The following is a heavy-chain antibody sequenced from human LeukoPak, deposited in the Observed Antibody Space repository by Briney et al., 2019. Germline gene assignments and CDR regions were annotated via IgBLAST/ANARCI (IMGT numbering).Heavy chain of an antibody. J-gene: IGHJ4*02. D-gene: IGHD6-13*01. CDR2: IRSKANSYAT. Sequence: PGGSLRLSCAASGFTFSGSAMHWVRQASGKGLEWVGRIRSKANSYATAYAASVKGRFTISRDDSKNTAYLQMNSLKTEDTAVYHCTRHGGYSSSWSDYWGQGTLVTVSS. CDR1: GFTFSGSA. V-gene: IGHV3-73*01. CDR3: TRHGGYSSSWSDY.